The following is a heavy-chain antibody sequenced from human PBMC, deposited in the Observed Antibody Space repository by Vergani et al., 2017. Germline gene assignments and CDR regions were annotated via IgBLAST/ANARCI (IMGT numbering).Heavy chain of an antibody. CDR1: GFIFQNYT. CDR3: ARDRGSTAN. V-gene: IGHV3-30*04. J-gene: IGHJ4*02. CDR2: ISNDGRHT. D-gene: IGHD3-10*01. Sequence: VQLVESGGGLVQPGGSLRLSCATYGFIFQNYTMRWVRQAPGKGLEWVALISNDGRHTYYADSVRGRFSISRDNSKNTLYLQMNSLRTEDTAVYYCARDRGSTANWGQGTLVTVSS.